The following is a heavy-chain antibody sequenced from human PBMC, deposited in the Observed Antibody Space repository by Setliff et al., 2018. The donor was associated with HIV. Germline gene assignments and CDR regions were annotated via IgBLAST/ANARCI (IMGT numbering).Heavy chain of an antibody. J-gene: IGHJ4*02. Sequence: SETLSLTCNVSGGPIRSSSYYWGWIRQPPGKGLEWIGEINHSGSINYNPSLKSRVTISVDTSKNQFSLKLSSVTAADTAVYYCARVWAMQQLVPGYWGQGTLVTVSS. CDR2: INHSGSI. V-gene: IGHV4-39*07. CDR1: GGPIRSSSYY. D-gene: IGHD6-6*01. CDR3: ARVWAMQQLVPGY.